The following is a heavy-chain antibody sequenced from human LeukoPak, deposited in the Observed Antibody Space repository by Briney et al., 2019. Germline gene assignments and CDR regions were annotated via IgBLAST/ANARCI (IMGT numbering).Heavy chain of an antibody. CDR3: ARAGYQLLWGNWYFDL. J-gene: IGHJ2*01. CDR1: GYTFTGYY. Sequence: DSVKVSCKASGYTFTGYYMHWVRQAPGQGLEWMGWINPKSGDTHYAQKFQGRVTMTRDTSISTVYMELSSLRSEDTAVYYCARAGYQLLWGNWYFDLWGRGTLVTVSS. V-gene: IGHV1-2*02. CDR2: INPKSGDT. D-gene: IGHD2-2*01.